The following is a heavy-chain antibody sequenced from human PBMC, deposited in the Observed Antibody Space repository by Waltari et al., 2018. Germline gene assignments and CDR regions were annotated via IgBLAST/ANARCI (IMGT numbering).Heavy chain of an antibody. CDR3: ARGGSTFGLGD. J-gene: IGHJ4*02. CDR2: INHSAKT. Sequence: HAQLRQWGAGLLKPSETLSLTCAVYGGTFNDYFWTWVRRSPGKGLEWIGEINHSAKTNNNPSVRGRITVSVDTSKNQFSLKLSSVTAADTATYYCARGGSTFGLGDWSQGSLVTVSS. D-gene: IGHD3-10*01. CDR1: GGTFNDYF. V-gene: IGHV4-34*02.